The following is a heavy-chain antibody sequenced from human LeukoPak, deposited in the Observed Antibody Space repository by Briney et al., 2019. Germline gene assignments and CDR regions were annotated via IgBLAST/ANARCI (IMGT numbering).Heavy chain of an antibody. J-gene: IGHJ5*02. CDR1: GGSICSYY. V-gene: IGHV4-59*01. CDR3: ARGPRLGYCSSTSCRRKNWFDP. CDR2: IYYSGST. D-gene: IGHD2-2*01. Sequence: PSETLSLTCTVSGGSICSYYWSWIRQPPGKGLEWIGYIYYSGSTNYNPSLKSRVTISVDTSKNQFSLKLSSVTAADTAVYYCARGPRLGYCSSTSCRRKNWFDPWGQGTLVTVSS.